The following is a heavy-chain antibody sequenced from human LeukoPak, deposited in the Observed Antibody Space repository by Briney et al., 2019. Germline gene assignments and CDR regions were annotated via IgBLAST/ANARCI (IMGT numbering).Heavy chain of an antibody. CDR3: AKDHYDFWSGYPGIDY. J-gene: IGHJ4*02. V-gene: IGHV3-23*01. CDR2: ISGSGGST. Sequence: GGSLRLXCAASGFTFSSYAMSWVRQAPGKGLEWVSAISGSGGSTYYADSVKGRFTISRDNSKNTLYLQMNSLRAEDTAVYYCAKDHYDFWSGYPGIDYWGQGTLVTVSS. D-gene: IGHD3-3*01. CDR1: GFTFSSYA.